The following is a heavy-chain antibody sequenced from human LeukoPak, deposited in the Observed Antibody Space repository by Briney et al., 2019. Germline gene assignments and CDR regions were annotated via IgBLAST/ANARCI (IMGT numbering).Heavy chain of an antibody. CDR1: GGSFSGYY. V-gene: IGHV4-34*01. D-gene: IGHD4-17*01. CDR3: ARDTLSDYGDYAFHDAFDI. Sequence: SETLSLTCAVYGGSFSGYYWSWIRQPPGKGLEWIGEINHSGSTNYNPSLKSRVTISVDTSKNQFSLKLSSVTAADTAVYYCARDTLSDYGDYAFHDAFDIWGQGTMVTVSS. CDR2: INHSGST. J-gene: IGHJ3*02.